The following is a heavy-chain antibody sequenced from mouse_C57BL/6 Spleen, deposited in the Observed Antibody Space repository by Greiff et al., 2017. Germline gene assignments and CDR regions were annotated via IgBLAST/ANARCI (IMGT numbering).Heavy chain of an antibody. D-gene: IGHD1-1*01. CDR3: ARSHYYGSSHWYFDV. J-gene: IGHJ1*03. CDR1: GFTFSDYG. V-gene: IGHV5-17*01. CDR2: ISSGSSTI. Sequence: EVHLVESGGGLVKPGGSLKLSCAASGFTFSDYGMHWVRQAPEKGLEWVAYISSGSSTIYYADTVKGRFTISRDNAKNTLFLQMTSLRSEDTAMYYCARSHYYGSSHWYFDVWGTGTTVTVSS.